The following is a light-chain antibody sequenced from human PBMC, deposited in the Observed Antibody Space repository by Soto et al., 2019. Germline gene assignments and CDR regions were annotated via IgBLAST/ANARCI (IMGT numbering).Light chain of an antibody. J-gene: IGLJ1*01. CDR1: SSDVGGYNY. V-gene: IGLV2-8*01. Sequence: LTQPPSASGSPGQSVAISCTGTSSDVGGYNYVFWYQQHPGKAPKLMIYEVNKRPSGVPDRFSGSKSGSTASLTVSGLQAEDEADYYCSSYAGSSNVFGTGTKVTVL. CDR3: SSYAGSSNV. CDR2: EVN.